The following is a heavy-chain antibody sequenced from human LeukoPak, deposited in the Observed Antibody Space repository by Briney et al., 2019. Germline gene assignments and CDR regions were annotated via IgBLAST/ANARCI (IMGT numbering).Heavy chain of an antibody. CDR1: GFTFSSYW. Sequence: GGSLRLSCAAPGFTFSSYWMSWVRQAPGKGLEWVANIKQDGSEKYYVDSVKGRFTISRDNAKNSLYLQMNSLRAEDTAVYYCARDASYDFWSGYYLYYMDVWGKGTTVTVSS. V-gene: IGHV3-7*01. D-gene: IGHD3-3*01. J-gene: IGHJ6*03. CDR3: ARDASYDFWSGYYLYYMDV. CDR2: IKQDGSEK.